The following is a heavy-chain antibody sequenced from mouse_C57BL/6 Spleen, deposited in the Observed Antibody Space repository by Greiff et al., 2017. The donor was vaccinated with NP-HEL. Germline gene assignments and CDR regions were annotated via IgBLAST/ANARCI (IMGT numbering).Heavy chain of an antibody. D-gene: IGHD3-3*01. J-gene: IGHJ4*01. CDR2: IRSKSNNYAT. V-gene: IGHV10-1*01. CDR3: VRWGRRDAMDY. CDR1: GFSFNTYA. Sequence: EVHLVESGGGLVQPKGSLKLSCAASGFSFNTYAMNWVRQAPGKGLEWVARIRSKSNNYATYYADSVKDRFTISRDDSESMLYLQMNNLKTEDTAMYYCVRWGRRDAMDYWGQGTSVTVSS.